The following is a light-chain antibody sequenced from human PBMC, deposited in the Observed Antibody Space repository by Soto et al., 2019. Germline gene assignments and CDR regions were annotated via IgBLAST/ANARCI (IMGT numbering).Light chain of an antibody. CDR2: GAS. J-gene: IGKJ2*01. CDR3: QQYGSSPYT. V-gene: IGKV3-20*01. Sequence: EIVLTQSPGTLSLSPGEGATLSCRASQSVSSRYLGWYQQKLGQTPRLLIYGASNRATGIPDRFSGSGSGTDFTLTISRLEPEDFAVYYCQQYGSSPYTFGQGTKLEIK. CDR1: QSVSSRY.